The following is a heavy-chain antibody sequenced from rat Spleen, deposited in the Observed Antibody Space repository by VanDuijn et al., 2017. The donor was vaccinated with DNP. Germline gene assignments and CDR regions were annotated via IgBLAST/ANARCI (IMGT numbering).Heavy chain of an antibody. V-gene: IGHV5-20*01. CDR2: ISYDGGST. J-gene: IGHJ4*01. CDR3: TTAGSYYHYAMDA. Sequence: EVHLVESGGGLVQPGRSLKLSCAASGFTFSDYYMAWVRQAPTKGLEWVASISYDGGSTYYRDSVKGGFTISRDNAKSSLYLQMDSLRSEDTATYYCTTAGSYYHYAMDAWGQGTSVTVSS. CDR1: GFTFSDYY. D-gene: IGHD1-12*02.